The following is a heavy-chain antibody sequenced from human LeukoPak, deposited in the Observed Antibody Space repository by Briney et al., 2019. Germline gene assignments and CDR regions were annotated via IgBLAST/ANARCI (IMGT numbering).Heavy chain of an antibody. J-gene: IGHJ4*02. CDR2: IFHTGTT. CDR1: GTSISNNNW. Sequence: SGTLSLTCAVSGTSISNNNWWNWVRQPPGKGLEWVGDIFHTGTTNYNSSLKSRVAISLDKSKNQFSLKLTSVTAADTAVYYCAVLEGYYSGSGNYSWGQGTLVTVSS. V-gene: IGHV4-4*02. CDR3: AVLEGYYSGSGNYS. D-gene: IGHD3-10*01.